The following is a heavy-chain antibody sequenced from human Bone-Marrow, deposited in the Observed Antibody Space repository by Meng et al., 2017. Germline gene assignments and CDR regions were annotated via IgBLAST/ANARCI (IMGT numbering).Heavy chain of an antibody. J-gene: IGHJ5*02. CDR2: IYSSGRT. CDR1: GGSVSSSSYY. V-gene: IGHV4-39*07. Sequence: QVRLEESGPGLGTRSETLSLTWIVSGGSVSSSSYYWGWIRQPPGKGLEWIGSIYSSGRTYYNPFLKSRVTISVDTSKNQFSLKLSSVTAADTAVYYCARVMITFGGVIVISWFDPWGQGPLVTVSS. CDR3: ARVMITFGGVIVISWFDP. D-gene: IGHD3-16*02.